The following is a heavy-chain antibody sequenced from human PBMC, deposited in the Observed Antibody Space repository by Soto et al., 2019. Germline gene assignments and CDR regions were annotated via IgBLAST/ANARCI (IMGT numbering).Heavy chain of an antibody. V-gene: IGHV3-72*01. CDR2: IKNKANSYTT. CDR1: GFTFSAHY. CDR3: ARVSLVGPSGGRYFDY. J-gene: IGHJ4*02. D-gene: IGHD1-26*01. Sequence: EVQLVESGGGLVQPGGSLRLSCAASGFTFSAHYMDWVRQAPGKGLEWVXXIKNKANSYTTEYAASVEGRFTISREDSQNSLYLQMNSLKTEDTAVYYCARVSLVGPSGGRYFDYWGQGSQVAVSS.